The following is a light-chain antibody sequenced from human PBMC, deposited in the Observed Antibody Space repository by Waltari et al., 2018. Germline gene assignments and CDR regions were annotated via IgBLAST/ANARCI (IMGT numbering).Light chain of an antibody. J-gene: IGKJ1*01. V-gene: IGKV1-5*01. CDR3: QQYNGYFTWT. CDR2: VAS. Sequence: DVQMTQSPSTLSASVGDRVTITCRASQNIRDWLAWYQQRPGKAPRLLVYVASTLQTGVPARFSGSGSGTEFTLTINSLQPDDFATYYCQQYNGYFTWTFGQGTKVEIK. CDR1: QNIRDW.